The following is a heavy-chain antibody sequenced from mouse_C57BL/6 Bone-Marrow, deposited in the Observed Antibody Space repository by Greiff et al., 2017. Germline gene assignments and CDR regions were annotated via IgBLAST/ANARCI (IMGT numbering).Heavy chain of an antibody. CDR3: AVFITTVVATEDYAMDY. V-gene: IGHV1-50*01. Sequence: QVQLQQPGAELVKPGASVKLSCKASGYTFTSYWMQWVKQRPGQGLEWIGEIDPSDSYTNYNQKFKGKATLTVDTSSSTAYMQLSSLTSEDSAVYYCAVFITTVVATEDYAMDYWGQGTSVTVSS. J-gene: IGHJ4*01. CDR1: GYTFTSYW. CDR2: IDPSDSYT. D-gene: IGHD1-1*01.